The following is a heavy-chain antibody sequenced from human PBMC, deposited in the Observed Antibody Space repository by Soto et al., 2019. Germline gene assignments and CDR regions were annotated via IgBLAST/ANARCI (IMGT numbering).Heavy chain of an antibody. V-gene: IGHV3-7*02. D-gene: IGHD2-8*01. J-gene: IGHJ4*02. CDR3: TNGASH. CDR1: QFTFSQNW. Sequence: GGSLRLSCAASQFTFSQNWMSWVRQAPGKGLEWVANINPDGSAKYYVDSVKGRFTISRDNAKNFLYLQMDSLRVEDTAVYYCTNGASHWGKGTLVTVSS. CDR2: INPDGSAK.